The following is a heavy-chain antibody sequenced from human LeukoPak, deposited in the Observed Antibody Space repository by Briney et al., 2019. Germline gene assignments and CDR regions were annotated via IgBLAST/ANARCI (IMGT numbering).Heavy chain of an antibody. J-gene: IGHJ3*02. V-gene: IGHV1-8*03. CDR3: AREDYYDSSGYAFDI. CDR1: GYTFTSYD. D-gene: IGHD3-22*01. Sequence: ASVKVSCKASGYTFTSYDINWERQATGQGLEWMGWMNPNSGNAGYAQKFQGRVTITRNTSISTAYMELSSLRSEDTAVYYCAREDYYDSSGYAFDIWGQGTMVTVSS. CDR2: MNPNSGNA.